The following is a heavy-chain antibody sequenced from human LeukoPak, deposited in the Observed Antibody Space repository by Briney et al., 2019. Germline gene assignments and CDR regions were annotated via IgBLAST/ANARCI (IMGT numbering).Heavy chain of an antibody. CDR1: GYTFTSYD. CDR2: MNPNSGNT. D-gene: IGHD2-15*01. CDR3: ARTVVVAAIEGNKGWGYYYYYMDV. J-gene: IGHJ6*03. Sequence: GASVKVSCKASGYTFTSYDINWVRQATGQGLERMGWMNPNSGNTGYAQKFQGRVTITRNTSVSTAYMELSSLRSEDTAVYYCARTVVVAAIEGNKGWGYYYYYMDVWGKGTTVTVSS. V-gene: IGHV1-8*03.